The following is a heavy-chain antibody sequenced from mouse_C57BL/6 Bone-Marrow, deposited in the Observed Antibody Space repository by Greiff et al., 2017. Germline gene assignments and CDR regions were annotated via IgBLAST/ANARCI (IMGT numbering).Heavy chain of an antibody. Sequence: VQLQQPGAELVKPGASVKLSCTASGYTFTSYWMHWVKQRPGQGLEWIGMIHPNSGSTNYNEKFKSKATLTVDKSSSTAYMQLSSLTSEDSAVYYCARGSSPGFAYWGQGTLVTVSA. CDR3: ARGSSPGFAY. CDR2: IHPNSGST. D-gene: IGHD1-1*01. CDR1: GYTFTSYW. V-gene: IGHV1-64*01. J-gene: IGHJ3*01.